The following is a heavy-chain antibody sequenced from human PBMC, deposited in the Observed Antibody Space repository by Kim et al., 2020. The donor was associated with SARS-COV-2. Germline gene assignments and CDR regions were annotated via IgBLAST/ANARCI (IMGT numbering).Heavy chain of an antibody. CDR3: AQSYEAKRGLGLTALPN. CDR2: ISSDDNT. D-gene: IGHD5-12*01. J-gene: IGHJ4*02. Sequence: GGSLRLSCAASGFSFSSYGMSWVRQAPGEGLEWVSTISSDDNTYYANSVKGRFTIFRDNSQNTLYLQMNSLRTEDTAIYYCAQSYEAKRGLGLTALPNWGQGTLVTVSS. CDR1: GFSFSSYG. V-gene: IGHV3-23*01.